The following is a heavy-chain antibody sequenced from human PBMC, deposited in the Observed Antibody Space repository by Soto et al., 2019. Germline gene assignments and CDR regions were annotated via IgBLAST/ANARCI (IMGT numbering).Heavy chain of an antibody. CDR3: AKSRSGYSSPMDV. D-gene: IGHD6-19*01. J-gene: IGHJ6*03. Sequence: GGSLRLSCAASGFTFSSYGMHWVRQAPGKGLEWVAVISYDGSNKYYADSVKGRFTISRDNSKNTLYLQMNSLRAEVTAVYYCAKSRSGYSSPMDVWGKGTTVPVSS. V-gene: IGHV3-30*18. CDR1: GFTFSSYG. CDR2: ISYDGSNK.